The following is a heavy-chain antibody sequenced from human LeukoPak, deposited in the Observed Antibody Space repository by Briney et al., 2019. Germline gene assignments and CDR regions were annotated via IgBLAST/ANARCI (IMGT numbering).Heavy chain of an antibody. D-gene: IGHD1-26*01. CDR2: IYYSGST. CDR1: GGSISSSSYY. Sequence: PSETLSLTCTVSGGSISSSSYYWGWIRQPPGKGLEGIGSIYYSGSTYYNPSLKSRVTISVDTSKNQFSLKLSSVTAADTAVNYCARLSYSHSGHGGDYWGQGTLVTVSS. V-gene: IGHV4-39*01. CDR3: ARLSYSHSGHGGDY. J-gene: IGHJ4*02.